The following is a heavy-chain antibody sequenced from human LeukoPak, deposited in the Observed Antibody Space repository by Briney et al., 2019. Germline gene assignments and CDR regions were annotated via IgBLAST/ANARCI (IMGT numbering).Heavy chain of an antibody. CDR3: ARDRQLSFGVVIPRWFDP. J-gene: IGHJ5*02. V-gene: IGHV1-2*02. CDR2: INPNSGGT. D-gene: IGHD3-3*01. Sequence: EASAKVSCKPSGYTFTGYYMHWVRQAPGQGLEWMGWINPNSGGTNYAQKCQGRVTMTRDTSISTAYMELSRLRSDDTAVYYCARDRQLSFGVVIPRWFDPWGQGTLVTVSS. CDR1: GYTFTGYY.